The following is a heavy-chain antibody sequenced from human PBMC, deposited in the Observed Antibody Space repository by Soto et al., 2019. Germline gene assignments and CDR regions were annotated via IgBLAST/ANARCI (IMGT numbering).Heavy chain of an antibody. D-gene: IGHD3-10*01. J-gene: IGHJ4*02. CDR2: IWYDGSNK. V-gene: IGHV3-33*01. Sequence: GGSLRLSCAASGFTFSSYGMHWVRQAPGKGLEWVAVIWYDGSNKYYADSVKGRFTISRDNSKNTLYLQMNSLRAEDTAVYYCASGFFVVRHWGQGTLVTVSS. CDR3: ASGFFVVRH. CDR1: GFTFSSYG.